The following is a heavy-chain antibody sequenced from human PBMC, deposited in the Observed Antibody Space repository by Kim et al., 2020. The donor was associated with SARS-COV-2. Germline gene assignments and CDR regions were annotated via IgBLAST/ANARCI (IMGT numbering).Heavy chain of an antibody. CDR3: ARDKRELPYWDYYGMDV. CDR2: ISSSGSTI. J-gene: IGHJ6*02. V-gene: IGHV3-48*03. Sequence: GGSLRLSCAASGFTFSSYEMNWVRQAPGKGLEWVSYISSSGSTIYYADSVKGRFTISRDNAKNSLYLQMNSLRAEDTAVYYCARDKRELPYWDYYGMDVWGQGTTVTVSS. CDR1: GFTFSSYE. D-gene: IGHD1-26*01.